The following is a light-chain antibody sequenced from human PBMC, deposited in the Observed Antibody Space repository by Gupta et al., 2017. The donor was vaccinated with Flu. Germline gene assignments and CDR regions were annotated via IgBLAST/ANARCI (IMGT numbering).Light chain of an antibody. CDR3: QQYGSSPFT. CDR1: QSVSSNS. V-gene: IGKV3-20*01. J-gene: IGKJ3*01. Sequence: DIVLPHSPGTLSLSPGETATLSCRASQSVSSNSLAWYQQKPGQAPRLLIFGASSRATGIPDRFSGRGSGTDFTLTISRLEPEDFAVYCCQQYGSSPFTFGPGTKVEIK. CDR2: GAS.